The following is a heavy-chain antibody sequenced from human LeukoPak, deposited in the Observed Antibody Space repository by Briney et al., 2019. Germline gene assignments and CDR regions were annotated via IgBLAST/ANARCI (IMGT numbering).Heavy chain of an antibody. V-gene: IGHV3-23*01. D-gene: IGHD6-19*01. CDR1: GFTFSSYA. Sequence: PGGSLRLSCAASGFTFSSYAMSWVRQAPGKGREWVSAISGSGGSTYYADSVEGRFTISRDNFKNTLYLQMNSLRAEDTAVYYCAKGRGSSGWYGNDYWGQGTLVTVSS. CDR2: ISGSGGST. CDR3: AKGRGSSGWYGNDY. J-gene: IGHJ4*02.